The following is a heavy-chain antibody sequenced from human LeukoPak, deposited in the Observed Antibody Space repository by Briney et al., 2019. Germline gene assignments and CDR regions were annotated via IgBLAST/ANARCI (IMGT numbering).Heavy chain of an antibody. V-gene: IGHV4-59*01. CDR1: GGSISRYY. Sequence: SETLSLTCTVSGGSISRYYWSWIRQPPGKGLEWIGYKDYSGSTNYNRSLKSRVTISVDTSRNQFSLKLSSVTAADTAVYYCARVYYSSSYDYWYFDLWGRGTLVTVSS. CDR3: ARVYYSSSYDYWYFDL. CDR2: KDYSGST. D-gene: IGHD6-13*01. J-gene: IGHJ2*01.